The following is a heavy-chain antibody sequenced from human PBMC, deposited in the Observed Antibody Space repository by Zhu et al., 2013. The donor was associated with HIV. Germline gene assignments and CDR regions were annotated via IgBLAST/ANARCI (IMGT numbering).Heavy chain of an antibody. V-gene: IGHV1-46*01. CDR1: GYTFTRFH. CDR3: ATDDVPDAIRAFDY. Sequence: QVQLVQSGAEVKQPGASVKVSCKASGYTFTRFHIHWVRQAPGQGLEWMGIIRSSGGDSTYTQKFQGRVTMTRDTSISTAYMELNRLTYDDTAVFYCATDDVPDAIRAFDYWGQGTVVTVSS. CDR2: IRSSGGDS. D-gene: IGHD2-2*02. J-gene: IGHJ4*02.